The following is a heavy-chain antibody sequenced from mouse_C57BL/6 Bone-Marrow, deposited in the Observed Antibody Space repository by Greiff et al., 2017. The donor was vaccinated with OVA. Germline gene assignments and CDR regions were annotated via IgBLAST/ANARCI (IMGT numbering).Heavy chain of an antibody. J-gene: IGHJ3*01. Sequence: EVKLVESGGDLVKPGGSLKLSCAASGFTFSSYGMSWVRQTPDKRLEWVATISSGGSYTYYPDSVKGRFTISRDNAKNTLYLQMSSLKSEDTAMYYCARRAPYWGQVTLVTVS. CDR1: GFTFSSYG. V-gene: IGHV5-6*02. CDR3: ARRAPY. CDR2: ISSGGSYT.